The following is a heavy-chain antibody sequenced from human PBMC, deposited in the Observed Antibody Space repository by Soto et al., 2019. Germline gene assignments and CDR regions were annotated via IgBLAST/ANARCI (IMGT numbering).Heavy chain of an antibody. D-gene: IGHD3-10*01. CDR3: ARAGSGVMDV. J-gene: IGHJ6*02. CDR1: GFTLSRYS. CDR2: INSDASST. Sequence: EVQLVESGGGLVQPGGSLRLSCAASGFTLSRYSISWVRQAPGKGLVWVSRINSDASSTTYADSVKGRFTISRDNAKNMLNLQMSTLRAEDTAVYYCARAGSGVMDVWGQGTTVTVSS. V-gene: IGHV3-74*01.